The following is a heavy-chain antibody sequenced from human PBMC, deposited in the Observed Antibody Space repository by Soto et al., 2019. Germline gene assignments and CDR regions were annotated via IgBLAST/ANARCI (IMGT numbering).Heavy chain of an antibody. D-gene: IGHD3-22*01. Sequence: GGSLRLSCAASGFTFSSYAMSWVRQAPGKGLEWVSAISGSGGSTYYADSVKGRFTISRDNSKNTLYLQMNSLRAEDTAVYYCAKDFLYDKGPTRYFDYWGQGTLVTVSS. CDR1: GFTFSSYA. V-gene: IGHV3-23*01. CDR2: ISGSGGST. J-gene: IGHJ4*02. CDR3: AKDFLYDKGPTRYFDY.